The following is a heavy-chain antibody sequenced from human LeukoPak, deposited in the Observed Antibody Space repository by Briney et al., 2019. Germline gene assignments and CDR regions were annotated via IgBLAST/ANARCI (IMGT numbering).Heavy chain of an antibody. D-gene: IGHD6-13*01. CDR2: ITTGDGNT. J-gene: IGHJ4*02. CDR3: AKDLSSSWNYFDY. CDR1: GFTFSSYA. Sequence: PGGSLRLSCAASGFTFSSYAMSWVRQAPGKGLKWVSTITTGDGNTYYADSVKGRFTVSRDDSKNTLYLQMNSLRAEDTAVYYCAKDLSSSWNYFDYWGQGTLVTVSS. V-gene: IGHV3-23*01.